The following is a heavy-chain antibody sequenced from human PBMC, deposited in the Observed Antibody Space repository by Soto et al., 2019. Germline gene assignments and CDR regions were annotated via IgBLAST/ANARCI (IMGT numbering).Heavy chain of an antibody. V-gene: IGHV3-21*01. CDR3: VREDGVVGASSAFDS. D-gene: IGHD1-26*01. J-gene: IGHJ4*02. CDR1: GFALTTYT. Sequence: GGSLRVSCVASGFALTTYTMNWVRQGTGTSLEWVSSINGRSNYQYYSDSLEGRFTVSRDNAHNSLFLQMSRLGPDATAVYYCVREDGVVGASSAFDSWGQGTLVTVS. CDR2: INGRSNYQ.